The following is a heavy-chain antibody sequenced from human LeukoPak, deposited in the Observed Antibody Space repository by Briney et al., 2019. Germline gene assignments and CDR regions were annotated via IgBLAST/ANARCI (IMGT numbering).Heavy chain of an antibody. Sequence: PGGSLRLSCAASGFTFSSNWMHWVRQAPGKGLVWVPRINSDGSSTNYADSVKGRFTISRDNAENTLYLQMNSLRADDTAVYYCARGPKWFDPWGQGTLVTVSA. J-gene: IGHJ5*02. CDR2: INSDGSST. CDR1: GFTFSSNW. CDR3: ARGPKWFDP. V-gene: IGHV3-74*01.